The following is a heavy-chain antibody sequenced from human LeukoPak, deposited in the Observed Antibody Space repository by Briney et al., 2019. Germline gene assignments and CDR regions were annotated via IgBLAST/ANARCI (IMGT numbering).Heavy chain of an antibody. CDR3: ARDNQRYCSGGSCYGGRAFDI. D-gene: IGHD2-15*01. CDR1: GFTFDDYG. Sequence: PGGSLRLPCAASGFTFDDYGMSWVRQAPAKGLEWVSGLNWHGGSTGYADSVKGRFTISRDNAKNSLYLPMNSLRAEDTALYYCARDNQRYCSGGSCYGGRAFDIWGQGTMVTVSS. V-gene: IGHV3-20*04. CDR2: LNWHGGST. J-gene: IGHJ3*02.